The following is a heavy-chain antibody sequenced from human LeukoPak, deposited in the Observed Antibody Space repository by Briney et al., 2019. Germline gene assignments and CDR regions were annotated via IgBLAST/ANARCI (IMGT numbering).Heavy chain of an antibody. CDR1: GYTFTSYG. CDR2: ISAYNGNT. CDR3: ASLFRDGYNSGGYYFDY. V-gene: IGHV1-18*01. Sequence: ASVKVSCKASGYTFTSYGINWVRQAPGQGLEWMGWISAYNGNTNYAQKLQGRVTMTTDTSTSTAYMELRSPRSDDTAVYYCASLFRDGYNSGGYYFDYWGQGTLVTVSS. D-gene: IGHD5-24*01. J-gene: IGHJ4*02.